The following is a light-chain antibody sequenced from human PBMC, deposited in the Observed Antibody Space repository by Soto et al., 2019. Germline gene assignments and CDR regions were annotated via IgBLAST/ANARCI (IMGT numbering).Light chain of an antibody. CDR1: QGVSSD. CDR2: GAA. J-gene: IGKJ4*02. V-gene: IGKV3-15*01. CDR3: LQHNTYPLT. Sequence: MTQSPATLSVSAGDRVTLSCRASQGVSSDLAWYQKKPGQAPRRLIYGAATMDSGVPARFSGSGSGTEFTLTISSLQPEDFAPYYCLQHNTYPLTFGGGTRVQIK.